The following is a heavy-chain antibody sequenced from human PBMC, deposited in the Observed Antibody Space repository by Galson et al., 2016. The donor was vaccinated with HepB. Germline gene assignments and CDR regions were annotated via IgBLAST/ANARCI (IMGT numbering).Heavy chain of an antibody. J-gene: IGHJ1*01. D-gene: IGHD3-22*01. V-gene: IGHV3-23*01. CDR3: GKDMDYDSSGYYSPFQH. Sequence: SLRLSCAASGSTFSSYAMSWVRQAPGKGLEWVSAISGSGGSTYYADSVKGRFTISRDNSKNTLYLQMNSLRAEDTAVYYCGKDMDYDSSGYYSPFQHWGQGTLVTVSS. CDR2: ISGSGGST. CDR1: GSTFSSYA.